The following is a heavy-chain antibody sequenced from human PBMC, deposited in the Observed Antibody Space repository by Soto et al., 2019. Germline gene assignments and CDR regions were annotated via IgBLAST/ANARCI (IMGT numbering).Heavy chain of an antibody. V-gene: IGHV3-33*01. CDR1: GFTFSRYG. D-gene: IGHD3-22*01. Sequence: GGSLRLSCAASGFTFSRYGMHWVRQAPGKGLEWVALIWNDGIRKVYVDSVKGRFTISRDNSKNTLDLQMNSLRAEDTAVYYCARDDDYEANAFDYWGPGTLVTVSS. CDR2: IWNDGIRK. CDR3: ARDDDYEANAFDY. J-gene: IGHJ4*02.